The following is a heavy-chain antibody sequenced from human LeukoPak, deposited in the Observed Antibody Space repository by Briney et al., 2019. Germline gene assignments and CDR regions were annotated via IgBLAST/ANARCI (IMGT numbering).Heavy chain of an antibody. V-gene: IGHV6-1*01. Sequence: SQTLSLTCAISGDSVSSTNAAWNWIRQSPSRGLEWLGRTYYRSKWYNDYAVSVKSRITITPATSKNQFSPQLNSVTPEDTAVYYCARSTGWLNGHWGQGTLVTVSS. J-gene: IGHJ4*02. CDR2: TYYRSKWYN. CDR3: ARSTGWLNGH. CDR1: GDSVSSTNAA. D-gene: IGHD2-8*02.